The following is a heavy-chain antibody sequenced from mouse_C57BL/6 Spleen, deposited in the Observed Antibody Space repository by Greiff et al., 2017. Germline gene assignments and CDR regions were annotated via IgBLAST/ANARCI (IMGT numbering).Heavy chain of an antibody. CDR1: GFSLTSYG. CDR2: IWRGGGT. Sequence: QVQLQQSGPGLVQPSQRLFITCTVSGFSLTSYGVHWVRQSPGKGLEWLGVIWRGGGTDYNAAFISRLSISKDNSKTHVFFKMNSLQADDTAIYYCARNWDLYYFDDWGKGTTLTVSS. D-gene: IGHD4-1*01. J-gene: IGHJ2*01. CDR3: ARNWDLYYFDD. V-gene: IGHV2-2*01.